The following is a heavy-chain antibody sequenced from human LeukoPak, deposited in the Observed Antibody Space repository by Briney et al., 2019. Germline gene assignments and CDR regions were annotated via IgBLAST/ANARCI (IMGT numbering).Heavy chain of an antibody. J-gene: IGHJ4*02. CDR1: GFTVSSNY. V-gene: IGHV3-30-3*01. CDR2: ISYDGSNK. D-gene: IGHD6-19*01. Sequence: GGSLRLSCAASGFTVSSNYMSWVRQAPGKGLEWVAVISYDGSNKYYADSVKGRFTISRDNSKNTLYLQMNSLRAEDTAVYYCAGLSLYGWTGFPLDYWGQGTLVTVSS. CDR3: AGLSLYGWTGFPLDY.